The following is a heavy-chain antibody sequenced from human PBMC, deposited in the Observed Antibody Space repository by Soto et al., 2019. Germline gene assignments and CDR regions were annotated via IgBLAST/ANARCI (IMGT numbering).Heavy chain of an antibody. D-gene: IGHD1-26*01. CDR1: GGSFSGYY. CDR2: INHSGST. V-gene: IGHV4-34*01. CDR3: ARGRWELPAGWVDP. J-gene: IGHJ5*02. Sequence: SETLSLTCAVYGGSFSGYYWSWIRQPPGKGLEWIGEINHSGSTNYNPSLKSRVTISVDTSKNQFSLKLSSVTAADTAVYYCARGRWELPAGWVDPLGQGTTGTFSS.